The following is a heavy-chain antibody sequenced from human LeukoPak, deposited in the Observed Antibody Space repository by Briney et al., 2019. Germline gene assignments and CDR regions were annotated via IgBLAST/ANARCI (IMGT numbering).Heavy chain of an antibody. D-gene: IGHD6-13*01. CDR3: ARGVIAAAGTKGTGPFDY. J-gene: IGHJ4*02. CDR2: INPSGGST. CDR1: GYTFTSYY. V-gene: IGHV1-46*01. Sequence: ASVKVSCKASGYTFTSYYMHWVRQAPGQGLEWMGIINPSGGSTSYAQKSQGRVTMTRDTSTSTVYMELSSLRSEDTAVYYCARGVIAAAGTKGTGPFDYWGQGTLVTVSS.